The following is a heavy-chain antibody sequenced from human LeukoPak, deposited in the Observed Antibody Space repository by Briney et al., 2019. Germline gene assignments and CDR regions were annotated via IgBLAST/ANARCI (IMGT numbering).Heavy chain of an antibody. V-gene: IGHV4-59*01. CDR2: IYYSGST. J-gene: IGHJ5*02. Sequence: PSETLSLTCTVSGGSISSYYWSWVRQPPGKGLEWIGYIYYSGSTNYNPSLKSRVTISVDMSKNQFSLKLSSVTAADTAVYYCARGGGYSYGDRWFDPWGQGTLVTVSS. CDR1: GGSISSYY. CDR3: ARGGGYSYGDRWFDP. D-gene: IGHD5-18*01.